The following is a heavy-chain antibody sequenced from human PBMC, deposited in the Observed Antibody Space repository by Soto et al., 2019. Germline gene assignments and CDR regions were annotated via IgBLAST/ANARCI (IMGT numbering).Heavy chain of an antibody. CDR3: ARTPPRTYYEYIWGSHPPGAWRNWFDP. J-gene: IGHJ5*02. V-gene: IGHV1-8*01. CDR2: MNPNSGNT. CDR1: GYTFTSYD. Sequence: QVQLVQSGAEVKKPGASVKVSCKASGYTFTSYDINWVRQATGQGLEWMGWMNPNSGNTGYAQKFQGRVTMTRNNSISSANLGLSRLRSEDKAGYYCARTPPRTYYEYIWGSHPPGAWRNWFDPWGQGTLVTVSS. D-gene: IGHD3-16*01.